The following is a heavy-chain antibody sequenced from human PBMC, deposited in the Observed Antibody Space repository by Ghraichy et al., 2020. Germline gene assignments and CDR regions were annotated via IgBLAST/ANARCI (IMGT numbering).Heavy chain of an antibody. J-gene: IGHJ4*02. CDR2: IRDKANSYST. CDR3: ARTGYSGGGSAVDY. D-gene: IGHD6-19*01. V-gene: IGHV3-72*01. Sequence: GGSRLSCAASGFSFSDNYMDWVRQAPGKGLEWVGRIRDKANSYSTEYAASVKGRFTISRDDSKNSQYLQMNSLKTEDTAVYYCARTGYSGGGSAVDYWGQGTLVTVSS. CDR1: GFSFSDNY.